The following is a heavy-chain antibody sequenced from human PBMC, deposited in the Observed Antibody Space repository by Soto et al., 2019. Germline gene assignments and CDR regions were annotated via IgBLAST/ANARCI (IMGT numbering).Heavy chain of an antibody. V-gene: IGHV3-23*01. J-gene: IGHJ6*03. Sequence: PGGSLRLSCAASGFTFSSYAMSWVRQAPGKGLEWVSAISGSGGSTYYADSVKGRFTISRDNSKNTLYLQMNSLRAEDTAVYYCAKDPPSSCSGGSCHPSYYYYMDVWGKGTTVTVSS. CDR3: AKDPPSSCSGGSCHPSYYYYMDV. CDR1: GFTFSSYA. CDR2: ISGSGGST. D-gene: IGHD2-15*01.